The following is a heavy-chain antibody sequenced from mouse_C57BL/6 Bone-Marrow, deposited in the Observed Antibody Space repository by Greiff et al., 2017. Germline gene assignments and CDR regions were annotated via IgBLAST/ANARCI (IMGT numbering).Heavy chain of an antibody. CDR3: ARGWLLPYAMDY. CDR1: GYTFTSYW. V-gene: IGHV1-53*01. Sequence: QVHVKQPGTELVKPGASVKLSCKASGYTFTSYWMHWVKQRPGQGLEWIGNINPSNGGTNYNEKFKSKATLTVAKSSSTAYMQLSSLTSEDSSVYYCARGWLLPYAMDYWGQGTSVTVSS. D-gene: IGHD2-3*01. J-gene: IGHJ4*01. CDR2: INPSNGGT.